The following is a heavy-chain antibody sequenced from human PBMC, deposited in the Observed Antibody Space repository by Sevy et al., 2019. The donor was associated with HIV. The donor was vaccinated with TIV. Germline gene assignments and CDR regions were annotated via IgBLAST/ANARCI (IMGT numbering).Heavy chain of an antibody. CDR1: GFAFSTHA. D-gene: IGHD1-26*01. CDR2: ISYEGTET. Sequence: GGSLRLSCAASGFAFSTHAMHWVRQAPGKGLEWVAVISYEGTETFYAASVEGRFTISRDNSKNMLSLQVNSLRPEDTAVYYCARDGGYSVKWYPLYWGHGTLVTVSS. CDR3: ARDGGYSVKWYPLY. V-gene: IGHV3-30-3*01. J-gene: IGHJ4*01.